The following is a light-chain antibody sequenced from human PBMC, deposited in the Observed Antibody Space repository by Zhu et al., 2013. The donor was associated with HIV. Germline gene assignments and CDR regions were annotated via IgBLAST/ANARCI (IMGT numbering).Light chain of an antibody. Sequence: DIVMTQSPDSLAVSLGERATINCKSSQSVLYSSNNKNYLAWYQQKPGQPPKLLIYWASIRKSGVPDRFSGSGSGTDFSLTISSLQAEDVAVYYCQQYYSTPVTFGQGTKVEI. V-gene: IGKV4-1*01. CDR1: QSVLYSSNNKNY. CDR3: QQYYSTPVT. CDR2: WAS. J-gene: IGKJ1*01.